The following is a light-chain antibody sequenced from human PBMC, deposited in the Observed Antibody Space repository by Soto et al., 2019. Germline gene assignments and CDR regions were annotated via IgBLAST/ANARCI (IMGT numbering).Light chain of an antibody. CDR1: ESVSDY. J-gene: IGKJ4*01. V-gene: IGKV3-11*01. CDR3: QQRSSWPLT. Sequence: PGERATLSCWASESVSDYLAWYQQKPGLAPRLLIHGATKRTSGTPDRFSGTGSGTAFTLAISRLEPEDFAVYYCQQRSSWPLTFGGGTKVEIK. CDR2: GAT.